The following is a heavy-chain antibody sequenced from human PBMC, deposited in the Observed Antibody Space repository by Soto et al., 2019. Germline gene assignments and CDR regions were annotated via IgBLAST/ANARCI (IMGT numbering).Heavy chain of an antibody. Sequence: GGSLRLSCAASGFTFSSYGMHWVRQAPGKGLEWVAVISYDGSNKYYADSVKGRFTISRDNSKNTLYLQMNSLRAEDTAVYYCARSPSSPNWFDPWGQGTLVT. V-gene: IGHV3-30*03. CDR3: ARSPSSPNWFDP. J-gene: IGHJ5*02. CDR1: GFTFSSYG. CDR2: ISYDGSNK. D-gene: IGHD2-2*01.